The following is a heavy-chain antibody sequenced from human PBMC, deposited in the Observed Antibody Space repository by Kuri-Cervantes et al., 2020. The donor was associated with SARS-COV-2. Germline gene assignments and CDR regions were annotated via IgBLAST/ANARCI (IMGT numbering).Heavy chain of an antibody. Sequence: ASVKVSCKASGYTFTSYGISWVRQAPGQGLEWMGWISAYNGNTNYAQRLQGRVTMTTDTSTSTAYMELRSLRSDDTAVYYCARDKDFWSGPGVNWIDPWGQGTLVTVSS. CDR2: ISAYNGNT. D-gene: IGHD3-3*01. CDR3: ARDKDFWSGPGVNWIDP. CDR1: GYTFTSYG. J-gene: IGHJ5*02. V-gene: IGHV1-18*01.